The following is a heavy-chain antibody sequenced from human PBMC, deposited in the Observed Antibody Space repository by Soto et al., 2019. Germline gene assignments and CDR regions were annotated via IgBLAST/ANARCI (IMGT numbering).Heavy chain of an antibody. V-gene: IGHV1-18*01. J-gene: IGHJ4*02. D-gene: IGHD2-15*01. CDR2: ISAYNGNT. CDR3: ARYRSGGSGGRAHY. CDR1: GYTFTSYG. Sequence: QVQLVQSGAEVKKPGASVKVSCKASGYTFTSYGITWVRQAPGQGLEWMGWISAYNGNTNYAQKRQGRVTMTRDTKTRKDYMELRSMRSNDTAVYYCARYRSGGSGGRAHYWGQGTLVTVSS.